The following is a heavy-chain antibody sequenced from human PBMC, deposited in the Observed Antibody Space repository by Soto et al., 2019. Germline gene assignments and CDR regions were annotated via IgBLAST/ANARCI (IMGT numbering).Heavy chain of an antibody. CDR1: GYTFTSYG. CDR2: ISAYNGNT. Sequence: ASVKVSCKASGYTFTSYGISWVRQAPGQGLEWMGWISAYNGNTNYAQKLQGRVTMTTDTSTSTAYMELRSLRSDDTAVYYCARGDDYGDYPYYFDYWGQXPLVTVSS. CDR3: ARGDDYGDYPYYFDY. D-gene: IGHD4-17*01. V-gene: IGHV1-18*01. J-gene: IGHJ4*02.